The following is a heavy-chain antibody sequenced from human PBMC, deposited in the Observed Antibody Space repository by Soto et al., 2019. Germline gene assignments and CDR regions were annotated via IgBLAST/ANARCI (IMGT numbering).Heavy chain of an antibody. D-gene: IGHD6-19*01. V-gene: IGHV4-30-4*01. Sequence: SETLSLTCTVSGGSISSGDYYWSWIRQPPGKGLEWIGYIYYSGSTYYNPSLKSRVTISVDTSKNQFSLKLSSVTAADTAVYYCARPPPTYINGWAFDFWGQGLLVTVSS. J-gene: IGHJ4*02. CDR1: GGSISSGDYY. CDR2: IYYSGST. CDR3: ARPPPTYINGWAFDF.